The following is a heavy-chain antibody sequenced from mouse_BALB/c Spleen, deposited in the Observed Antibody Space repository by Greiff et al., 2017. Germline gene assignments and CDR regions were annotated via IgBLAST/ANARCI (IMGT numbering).Heavy chain of an antibody. J-gene: IGHJ3*01. CDR2: INPSTGYT. Sequence: QVQLKESGAELAKPGASVKMSCKASGYTFTSYWMHWVKQRPGQGLEWIGYINPSTGYTEYNQKFKDKATLTADKSSSTAYMQLSSLTSEDSAVYYCAVYDYDWFAYWGQGTLVTVSA. D-gene: IGHD2-4*01. CDR1: GYTFTSYW. CDR3: AVYDYDWFAY. V-gene: IGHV1-7*01.